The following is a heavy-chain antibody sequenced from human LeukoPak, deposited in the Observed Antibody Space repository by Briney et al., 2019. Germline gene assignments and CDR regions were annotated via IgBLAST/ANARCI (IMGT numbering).Heavy chain of an antibody. Sequence: GGSLRLSCAASGFTFNRNAISWVRQAPGKGLEWVSTIGGSGDKTFYADSVKGRFTISRDNSKKLVHLQMNSLTGEDTALYYCVRRGDASSGWGDHDFWGQGALVTVSS. D-gene: IGHD6-19*01. CDR3: VRRGDASSGWGDHDF. CDR1: GFTFNRNA. V-gene: IGHV3-23*01. CDR2: IGGSGDKT. J-gene: IGHJ4*02.